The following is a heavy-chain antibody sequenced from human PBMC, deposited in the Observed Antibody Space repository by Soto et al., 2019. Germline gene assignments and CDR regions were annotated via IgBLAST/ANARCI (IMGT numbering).Heavy chain of an antibody. CDR3: AKDLDVVVVAFAGMDV. V-gene: IGHV3-23*01. CDR1: GFTFSSYA. D-gene: IGHD2-15*01. J-gene: IGHJ6*02. Sequence: EVRLLVSGGGLVQPGGALRLSCAASGFTFSSYAMSWVRQAPGKGLEWVSAISGSGGSTYYADSVKGRFTISRDNSKHTLYLQMNSLRAEDTAVYYCAKDLDVVVVAFAGMDVWGQGTTVTVSS. CDR2: ISGSGGST.